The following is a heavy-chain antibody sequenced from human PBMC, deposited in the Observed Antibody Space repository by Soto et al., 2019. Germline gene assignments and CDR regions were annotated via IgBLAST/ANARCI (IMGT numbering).Heavy chain of an antibody. CDR2: VIPILGQA. Sequence: QVQLVQSGAEVKKPGSSVKVSCNASGGIFSSYAISWLRQAPGQGLEWMGAVIPILGQAYYAQNFQGRVTITADESTRTAYMYLISLRSDDTAVYFCARVGRVGAPPGADYWGQGTLITVSS. CDR3: ARVGRVGAPPGADY. D-gene: IGHD1-26*01. CDR1: GGIFSSYA. V-gene: IGHV1-69*01. J-gene: IGHJ4*02.